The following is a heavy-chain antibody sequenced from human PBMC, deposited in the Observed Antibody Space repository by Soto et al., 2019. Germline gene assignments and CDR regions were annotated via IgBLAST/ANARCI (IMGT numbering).Heavy chain of an antibody. V-gene: IGHV3-23*01. CDR1: GFTFSSCV. CDR2: ITKSGDT. CDR3: ARENPGFWSGYSTDY. D-gene: IGHD3-3*01. J-gene: IGHJ4*02. Sequence: PGGSLRLSCETSGFTFSSCVMTWVRQAPGKGLEWVAVITKSGDTDYADSVKGRFTISRDNSKNTVYLQMNSLRAEDTAVYYCARENPGFWSGYSTDYWGQGTLVTVSS.